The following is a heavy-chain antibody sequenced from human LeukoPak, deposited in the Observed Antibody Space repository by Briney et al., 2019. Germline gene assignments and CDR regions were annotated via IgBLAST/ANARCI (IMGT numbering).Heavy chain of an antibody. CDR3: AKDKWIPLSGYADY. CDR2: ISGSGGST. Sequence: PGGSLRLSCAASGFTFSSYAMSWVRQAPGKGLEWVSAISGSGGSTYYADSVKGRFTISRDNSKNTLYLQMNSLRAEDTAVYYCAKDKWIPLSGYADYWGQGTLVTVSS. D-gene: IGHD5-12*01. V-gene: IGHV3-23*01. CDR1: GFTFSSYA. J-gene: IGHJ4*02.